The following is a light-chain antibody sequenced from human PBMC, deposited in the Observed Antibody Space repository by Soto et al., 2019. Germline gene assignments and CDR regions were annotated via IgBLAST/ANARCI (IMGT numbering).Light chain of an antibody. CDR3: QQYGSSSWT. Sequence: EIVLTQSPGTLSLSPGERATLSCRASQSVSSSYLAWYQQKPGQAPRLLIYGTSSRATAMTNRFSGGGSGTDFPLTVSRLELEDFAVYYWQQYGSSSWTFGQGTKVEI. CDR1: QSVSSSY. CDR2: GTS. J-gene: IGKJ1*01. V-gene: IGKV3-20*01.